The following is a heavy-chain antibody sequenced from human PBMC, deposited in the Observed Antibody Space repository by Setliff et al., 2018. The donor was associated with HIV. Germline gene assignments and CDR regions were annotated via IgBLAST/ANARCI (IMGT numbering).Heavy chain of an antibody. Sequence: SETLSLTCAVYGGSFSGYYWSWIRQPPGKGLKWIGEIIPSGSTYYNPSLKSPVTISVDTSKNQFSLKLSFVTAADTAVYYCARSLRYFDWSLRRPSHDAFDFWGQGTMVTVSS. CDR1: GGSFSGYY. D-gene: IGHD3-9*01. CDR3: ARSLRYFDWSLRRPSHDAFDF. V-gene: IGHV4-34*12. CDR2: IIPSGST. J-gene: IGHJ3*01.